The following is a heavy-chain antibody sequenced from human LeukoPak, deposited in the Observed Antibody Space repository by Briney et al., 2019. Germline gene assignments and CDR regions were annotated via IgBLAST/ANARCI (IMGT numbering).Heavy chain of an antibody. Sequence: SETLSLTCTVSGGSISSGGYYWSWIRQPPGKGLEWIGYIYHSGSTYYNPSLKSRVTISVDRSKNQFSLKLSSVTAADTAVYYCARGNGNLGFGELKGGTYYFGYWGQGTLVTVSS. V-gene: IGHV4-30-2*01. CDR1: GGSISSGGYY. J-gene: IGHJ4*02. D-gene: IGHD3-10*01. CDR3: ARGNGNLGFGELKGGTYYFGY. CDR2: IYHSGST.